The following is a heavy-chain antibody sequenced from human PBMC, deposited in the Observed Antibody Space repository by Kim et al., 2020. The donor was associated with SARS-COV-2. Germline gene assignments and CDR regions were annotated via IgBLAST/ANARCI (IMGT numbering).Heavy chain of an antibody. CDR2: IYSGGST. Sequence: GGSLRLSCAASGFTVSSNYMSWVRQAPGKGLEWVSVIYSGGSTYYADSVKGRFTISRDNSKNTLYLQMNSLRAEDTAVYYCARDSTTVTTDYYGMDVWGQGTTVTVSS. CDR3: ARDSTTVTTDYYGMDV. CDR1: GFTVSSNY. J-gene: IGHJ6*02. D-gene: IGHD4-17*01. V-gene: IGHV3-53*01.